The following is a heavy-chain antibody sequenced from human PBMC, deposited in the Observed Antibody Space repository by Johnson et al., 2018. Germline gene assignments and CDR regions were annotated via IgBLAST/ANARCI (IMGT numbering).Heavy chain of an antibody. J-gene: IGHJ6*02. CDR3: ARVRRDGYPQQYGMDV. Sequence: QVQLQESGGGVVQPGRSLRLSCAAYGFTFSSYGMHWVRQAPGKGLEWVAVIWYDGSNKYYADSVTGRFTISRDNSKNTLSLQMNSLRAEDTGGYYCARVRRDGYPQQYGMDVWGQGTTVTVSS. CDR1: GFTFSSYG. V-gene: IGHV3-33*01. CDR2: IWYDGSNK. D-gene: IGHD5-24*01.